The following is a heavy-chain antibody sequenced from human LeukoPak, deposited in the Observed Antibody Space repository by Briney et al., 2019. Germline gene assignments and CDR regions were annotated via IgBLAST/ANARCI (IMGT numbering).Heavy chain of an antibody. J-gene: IGHJ4*02. CDR2: ISSSSSTI. CDR1: GFTFSSYS. Sequence: GGSLRLSCAASGFTFSSYSMNWVRQAPGKGLEWVSSISSSSSTIYYADSVKGRFTFSRDNAKNSLYLQMNSLRAEDTAVYYCARMQWLQSFDYWGQGVLVTVSS. D-gene: IGHD6-19*01. V-gene: IGHV3-48*04. CDR3: ARMQWLQSFDY.